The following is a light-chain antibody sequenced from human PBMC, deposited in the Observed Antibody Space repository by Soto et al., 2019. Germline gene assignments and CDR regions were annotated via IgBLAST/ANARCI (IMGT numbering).Light chain of an antibody. CDR3: QQRSNWPPIT. CDR2: DAS. J-gene: IGKJ5*01. CDR1: QSVSSY. V-gene: IGKV3-11*01. Sequence: EIVLTQSPATRSLSPLEIGTLAFRASQSVSSYLAWYQQKPGQAPRLLIYDASNRATGIPARFSGSGSGTDFTLTISSLEPEDFAVYYCQQRSNWPPITFGQGTRLEIK.